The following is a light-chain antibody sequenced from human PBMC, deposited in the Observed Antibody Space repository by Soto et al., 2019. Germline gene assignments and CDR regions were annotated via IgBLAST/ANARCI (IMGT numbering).Light chain of an antibody. CDR2: DAS. J-gene: IGKJ1*01. CDR3: QQYGSSPGT. V-gene: IGKV3-20*01. Sequence: EIVLTQSPGTLSLSPGERATLSCRASQSVSSNHLAWYQQKLAQAPRLLIYDASSRATGIPDRFSGSGSGTGFTLTISRLEPEDFEVYYCQQYGSSPGTLGQGTKVDI. CDR1: QSVSSNH.